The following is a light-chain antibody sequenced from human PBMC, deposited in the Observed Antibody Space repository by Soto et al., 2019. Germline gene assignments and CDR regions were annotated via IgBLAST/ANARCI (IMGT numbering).Light chain of an antibody. Sequence: EIVLTQSPATLSLSPGERATLSCRASQSVSSYLAWYQQKPGQAPRLLIYDASIRATDVPARFCGVGARLACTLSISSLELEDFAVYSCQQRNYWPMYSFGQWTKLVS. CDR1: QSVSSY. CDR3: QQRNYWPMYS. CDR2: DAS. J-gene: IGKJ2*01. V-gene: IGKV3-11*01.